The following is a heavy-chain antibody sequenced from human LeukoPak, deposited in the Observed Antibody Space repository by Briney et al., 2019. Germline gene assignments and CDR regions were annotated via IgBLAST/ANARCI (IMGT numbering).Heavy chain of an antibody. D-gene: IGHD6-13*01. J-gene: IGHJ3*01. CDR2: ISSSSSYI. CDR1: GFTFSSYS. Sequence: PRGSLLLSCAASGFTFSSYSMNWVRQAPGKGLEWVSSISSSSSYIYYADSVKGRFTISRDNAKNSLYLQMNSLRAEDTAVYYCARDLATSSWADAFELWGHGRM. V-gene: IGHV3-21*01. CDR3: ARDLATSSWADAFEL.